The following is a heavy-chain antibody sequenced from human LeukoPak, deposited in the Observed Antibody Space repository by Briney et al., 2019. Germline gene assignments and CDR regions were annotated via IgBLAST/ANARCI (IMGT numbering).Heavy chain of an antibody. V-gene: IGHV3-66*01. CDR3: ARDVGFIVGATPGAFDI. J-gene: IGHJ3*02. CDR1: GFTVSSNY. D-gene: IGHD1-26*01. CDR2: IYSGGNT. Sequence: GGSLRLSCAASGFTVSSNYMTWVRQAPGKGLEWVSVIYSGGNTYYADSVKGRFTISRDNTKNTVYLQMNSLRADGTAVYYCARDVGFIVGATPGAFDIWAKGQWSPSLQ.